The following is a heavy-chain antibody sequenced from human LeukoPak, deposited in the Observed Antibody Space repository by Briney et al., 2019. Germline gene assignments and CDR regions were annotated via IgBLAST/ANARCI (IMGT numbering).Heavy chain of an antibody. CDR3: ARDPYRSSASCYTYDY. CDR2: ISSSSSYI. V-gene: IGHV3-21*01. Sequence: GGSLRLSCAASGFTFSSYSMNWVRQAPGKGLEWVSSISSSSSYIYYADSVKGRFTISRDNARNSLYLQMNSLRAEDTAVYYCARDPYRSSASCYTYDYWGQGTLVTVSS. CDR1: GFTFSSYS. D-gene: IGHD2-2*02. J-gene: IGHJ4*02.